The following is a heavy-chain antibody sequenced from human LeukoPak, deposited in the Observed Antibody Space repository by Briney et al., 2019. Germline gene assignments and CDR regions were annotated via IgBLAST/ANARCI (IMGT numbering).Heavy chain of an antibody. V-gene: IGHV3-64*01. CDR1: GFTFSSYA. CDR2: ISSNGGST. Sequence: GGSLRLSCAASGFTFSSYAMHWVRQAPGKGLEYVSAISSNGGSTYYANSVKGRFTISRDNSKNTLYLQMGSLRAEDMAVYYCARVAARPRSYYFDYWGQGTLVTVSS. J-gene: IGHJ4*02. CDR3: ARVAARPRSYYFDY. D-gene: IGHD6-6*01.